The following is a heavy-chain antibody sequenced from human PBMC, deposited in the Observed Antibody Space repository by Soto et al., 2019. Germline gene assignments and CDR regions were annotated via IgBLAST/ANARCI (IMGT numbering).Heavy chain of an antibody. J-gene: IGHJ6*02. CDR1: GGSFSGYY. V-gene: IGHV4-34*01. Sequence: PSETLSLTCAVYGGSFSGYYWSWIRQPPGKGLEWIGEINHSGSTNYNPSLKSRVTISVDTSKNQFSLKLSSVTAADTAVYYCGSKFGREIAVAGTDYYYGMDVWGQGTTVTVSS. D-gene: IGHD6-19*01. CDR3: GSKFGREIAVAGTDYYYGMDV. CDR2: INHSGST.